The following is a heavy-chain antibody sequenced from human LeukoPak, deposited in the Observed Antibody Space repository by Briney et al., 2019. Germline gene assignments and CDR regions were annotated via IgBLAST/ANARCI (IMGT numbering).Heavy chain of an antibody. J-gene: IGHJ4*02. CDR3: AREGGPYRPLDY. CDR2: VHLSGRT. CDR1: GGSISNW. Sequence: PSGTLSLTCGVSGGSISNWWTWVRQPPGEGLEWIGEVHLSGRTHYNPSLESRVTVSVDMSENHISLRLTSVTAADTAVYYCAREGGPYRPLDYSGQGTLVTVSS. V-gene: IGHV4-4*02.